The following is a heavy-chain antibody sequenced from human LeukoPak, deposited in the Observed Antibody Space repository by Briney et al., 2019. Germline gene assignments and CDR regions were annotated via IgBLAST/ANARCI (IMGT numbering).Heavy chain of an antibody. CDR1: GGSISSYY. CDR2: IYYSGST. J-gene: IGHJ5*02. D-gene: IGHD3-10*01. V-gene: IGHV4-59*01. Sequence: SETLSLTCTVSGGSISSYYWSWIRQPPGKGLEWIGYIYYSGSTNYNPSLKSRVTISVDTSKNQFSLKLSSVTAADTAVYYCATTMVRWYWFAPWGQGTLVTVSS. CDR3: ATTMVRWYWFAP.